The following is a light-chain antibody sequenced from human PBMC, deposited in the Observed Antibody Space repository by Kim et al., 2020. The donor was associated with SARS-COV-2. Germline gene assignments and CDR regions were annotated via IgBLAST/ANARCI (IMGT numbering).Light chain of an antibody. CDR1: SGYSSYA. J-gene: IGLJ3*02. CDR2: LNSDGSH. Sequence: SVKLTSTLNSGYSSYAVAGHQQQPEKGPRYLRKLNSDGSHSKGDGIPDRFSGSSSGAERYLTISSLQSEDEADYYCQTWLTGPWVFGGGTKLTVL. V-gene: IGLV4-69*02. CDR3: QTWLTGPWV.